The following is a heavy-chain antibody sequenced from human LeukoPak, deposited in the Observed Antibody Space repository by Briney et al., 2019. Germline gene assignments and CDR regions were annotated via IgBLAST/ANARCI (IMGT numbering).Heavy chain of an antibody. Sequence: PGRSLTPSCAAAEFIFSYYGMRWVRQPPGKGLEWVAVIWANGNDRYYTDSVKGRFTASRDNSKNTLYLQMDSLRAEDTAVYYCARAPTVLVGYCSRSSCQADYWGQGTLVTVSS. D-gene: IGHD2-2*01. CDR1: EFIFSYYG. CDR3: ARAPTVLVGYCSRSSCQADY. J-gene: IGHJ4*02. V-gene: IGHV3-33*01. CDR2: IWANGNDR.